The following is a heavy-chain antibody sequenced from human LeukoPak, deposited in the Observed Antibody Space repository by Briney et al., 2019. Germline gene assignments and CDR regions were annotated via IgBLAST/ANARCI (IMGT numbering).Heavy chain of an antibody. CDR1: GGSISSYY. CDR2: IYYSGST. D-gene: IGHD6-6*01. J-gene: IGHJ4*02. Sequence: SETLSLTCTVSGGSISSYYWSWIRQPPGKGLEWIGYIYYSGSTNYNPSLKSRVTISVDTSKNQFSLKLSSVTAADTAVYYCARKVLYSSSPRFDYWGQGTLVTVSS. V-gene: IGHV4-59*08. CDR3: ARKVLYSSSPRFDY.